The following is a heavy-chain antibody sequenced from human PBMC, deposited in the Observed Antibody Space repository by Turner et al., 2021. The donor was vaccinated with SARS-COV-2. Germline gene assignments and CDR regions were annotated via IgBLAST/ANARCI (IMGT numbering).Heavy chain of an antibody. CDR2: ISSDGSNK. V-gene: IGHV3-30-3*01. D-gene: IGHD6-13*01. CDR3: ARARGYSSSWYGVDVPFDP. Sequence: QVQLVESGGGVVQPGRSLRLSCAASAFTFSSYAMHWVRQAPGKGLEWVAVISSDGSNKYYADSVKGRFTISRDKSKNTLYLQMNSLRAEDTAVYYCARARGYSSSWYGVDVPFDPWGQGTLVTVSS. CDR1: AFTFSSYA. J-gene: IGHJ5*02.